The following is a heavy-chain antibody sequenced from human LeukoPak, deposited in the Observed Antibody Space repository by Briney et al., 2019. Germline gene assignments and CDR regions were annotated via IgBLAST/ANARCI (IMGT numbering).Heavy chain of an antibody. J-gene: IGHJ4*02. CDR2: IIPIFGTA. Sequence: ASVKVSCKASGGTFSSYAISWVRQAPGQGLEWMGGIIPIFGTANYAQKFQGRVTITADKSTSTAYMELSSLRSDDTAVYYCARSMITFGGVIVPNDYWGQGTLVTVSS. V-gene: IGHV1-69*06. CDR3: ARSMITFGGVIVPNDY. CDR1: GGTFSSYA. D-gene: IGHD3-16*02.